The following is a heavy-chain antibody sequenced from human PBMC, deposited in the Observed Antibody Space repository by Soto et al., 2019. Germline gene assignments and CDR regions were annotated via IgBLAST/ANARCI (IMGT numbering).Heavy chain of an antibody. J-gene: IGHJ4*02. V-gene: IGHV4-39*01. D-gene: IGHD3-16*02. CDR2: IYYSGST. CDR1: GGSISSSSYY. Sequence: SETLSLTCTVSGGSISSSSYYWGWIRQPPGKGLEWIGSIYYSGSTYYNPSLKSRVTISVDTSKNQFSLKLSSVTAADTAVYYCARVIDSPGYYFDYWGQGTLVTVSS. CDR3: ARVIDSPGYYFDY.